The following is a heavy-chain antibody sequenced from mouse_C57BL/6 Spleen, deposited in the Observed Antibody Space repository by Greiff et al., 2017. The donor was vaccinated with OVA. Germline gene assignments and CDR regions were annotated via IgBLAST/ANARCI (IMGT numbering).Heavy chain of an antibody. CDR1: GYSFTGSC. CDR2: FNPRAGVT. V-gene: IGHV1-42*01. J-gene: IGHJ2*01. Sequence: VQLKESGPELVKPGASVKISCKASGYSFTGSCMNWVKQSPDKSLEWIGEFNPRAGVTTYKRNFKAKATLPVDKSSSTAYMQLNSLTSEDSAVYYCARGGGYFDYWGQGTTLTVSS. CDR3: ARGGGYFDY.